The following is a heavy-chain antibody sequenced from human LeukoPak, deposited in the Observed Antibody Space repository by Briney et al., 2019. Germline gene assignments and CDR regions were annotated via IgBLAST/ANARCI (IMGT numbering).Heavy chain of an antibody. CDR3: ARDIPVRRAFDI. CDR1: GFTVNNNY. D-gene: IGHD2-2*01. Sequence: GGSLRLSCAASGFTVNNNYMSWVRQAPGKGLEWVSVIYSGDNTYYADSMKGRFTISRDNAKNSLYLQMNSLRAEDTAVYYCARDIPVRRAFDIWGQGTMVTVSS. J-gene: IGHJ3*02. CDR2: IYSGDNT. V-gene: IGHV3-66*01.